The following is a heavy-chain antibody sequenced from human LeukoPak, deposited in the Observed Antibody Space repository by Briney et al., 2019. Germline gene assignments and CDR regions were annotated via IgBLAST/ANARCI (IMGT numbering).Heavy chain of an antibody. J-gene: IGHJ4*02. V-gene: IGHV3-74*01. CDR1: GFTFSSYS. D-gene: IGHD6-13*01. Sequence: PGGSLRLSCAASGFTFSSYSMNWVRQAPGKGLEWVSRINSDGSRTTYADSVKGRFTISRDNAKNTLYLQMSSLRAEDTAVYYCATSPLDSRYYFDYWGQGTLVTVSS. CDR2: INSDGSRT. CDR3: ATSPLDSRYYFDY.